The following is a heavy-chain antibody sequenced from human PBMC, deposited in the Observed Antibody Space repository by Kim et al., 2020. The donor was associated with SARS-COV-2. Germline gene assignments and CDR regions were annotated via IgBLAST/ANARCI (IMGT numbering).Heavy chain of an antibody. Sequence: GGSLRLSCAASGFTFSSYAMSWVRQAPGKGLEWVSAISGSGGSTYYADSVKGRFTISRDNSKNTLYLQMNSLRAEDTAVYYCAKDGTNYYDSSGHFDYWGQGTLVTVSS. CDR3: AKDGTNYYDSSGHFDY. CDR1: GFTFSSYA. V-gene: IGHV3-23*01. J-gene: IGHJ4*02. D-gene: IGHD3-22*01. CDR2: ISGSGGST.